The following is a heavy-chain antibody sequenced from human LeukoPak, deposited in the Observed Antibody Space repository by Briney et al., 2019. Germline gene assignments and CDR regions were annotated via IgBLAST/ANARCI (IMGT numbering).Heavy chain of an antibody. CDR2: INHGGST. J-gene: IGHJ1*01. V-gene: IGHV4-34*01. CDR3: ARYLDYGGNSRVFQH. D-gene: IGHD4-23*01. CDR1: GGSLSAYY. Sequence: SETLSLTCAVYGGSLSAYYWTWIRQPPGKGLEWIGEINHGGSTNYNPSLKSLVTISIDTSKNQFSLKLSSVTAADTAFYYCARYLDYGGNSRVFQHWGQGTLVTVSS.